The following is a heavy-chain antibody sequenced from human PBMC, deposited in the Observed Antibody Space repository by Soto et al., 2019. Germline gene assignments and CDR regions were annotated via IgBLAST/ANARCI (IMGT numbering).Heavy chain of an antibody. Sequence: SETLSLTCNVSGGSISGYYWSWIRQAPGKGLQWIGYIFHTGSTSYNPSLRSRVTVSVDTSKNQFSLNMNSVTAADTAVYYCAKVRGYASGWRYFDYWGQGTLVTVSS. V-gene: IGHV4-59*01. CDR3: AKVRGYASGWRYFDY. CDR1: GGSISGYY. CDR2: IFHTGST. J-gene: IGHJ4*02. D-gene: IGHD5-12*01.